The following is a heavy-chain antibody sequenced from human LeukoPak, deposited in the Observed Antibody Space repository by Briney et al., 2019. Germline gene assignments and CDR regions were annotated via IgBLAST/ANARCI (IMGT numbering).Heavy chain of an antibody. Sequence: PSETLSLTCAVYGGSFSGYYWSWIRQPPGKGLGWIGEINHSGSTNYNPSLKSRVTISVDTSKNQFSLKLSSVTAADTAVYYCARGPSPDYWGQGTLVTVSS. CDR1: GGSFSGYY. J-gene: IGHJ4*02. V-gene: IGHV4-34*01. CDR2: INHSGST. CDR3: ARGPSPDY.